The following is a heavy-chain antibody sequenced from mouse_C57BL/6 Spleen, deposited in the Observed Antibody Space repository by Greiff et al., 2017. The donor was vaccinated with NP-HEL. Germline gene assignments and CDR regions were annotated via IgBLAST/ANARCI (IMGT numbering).Heavy chain of an antibody. V-gene: IGHV1-82*01. CDR1: GYAFSSSW. Sequence: VQLQQSGPELVKPGASVKISCKASGYAFSSSWMNWVKQRPGKGLEWIGRIYPGDGDTNYNGKFKGKATLTADKSSSTAYMQLSSLTSEDSAVYFCARWATTGLDYWGQGTTLTVSS. D-gene: IGHD3-1*01. CDR2: IYPGDGDT. J-gene: IGHJ2*01. CDR3: ARWATTGLDY.